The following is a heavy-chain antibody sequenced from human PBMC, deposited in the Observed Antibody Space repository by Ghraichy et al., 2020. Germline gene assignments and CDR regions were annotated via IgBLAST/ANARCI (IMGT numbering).Heavy chain of an antibody. V-gene: IGHV3-53*01. CDR2: IFSGGNT. J-gene: IGHJ1*01. D-gene: IGHD3-10*01. CDR3: VYGSGS. Sequence: GGSLRLPCAASGFTVSRNYMSWARQAPGKGLEWVSVIFSGGNTYYADSVKGRFTISRDNSKNTLYLQMNSLRAEDTAVYYCVYGSGSWGQGTLVTVSS. CDR1: GFTVSRNY.